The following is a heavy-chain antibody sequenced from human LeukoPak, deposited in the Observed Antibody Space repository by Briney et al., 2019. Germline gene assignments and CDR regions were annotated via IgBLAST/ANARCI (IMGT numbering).Heavy chain of an antibody. CDR1: GGSINSYY. CDR2: IYYSGST. V-gene: IGHV4-59*01. D-gene: IGHD6-13*01. J-gene: IGHJ6*03. CDR3: ARGSSSYYYYYMDV. Sequence: SETLSLTCTVSGGSINSYYWSWIRQPPGKGLEWIGNIYYSGSTNYNPSLKSRVTISVDTSKNQFSLNLSSVIAADTAVYYCARGSSSYYYYYMDVWGKGTTVTVSS.